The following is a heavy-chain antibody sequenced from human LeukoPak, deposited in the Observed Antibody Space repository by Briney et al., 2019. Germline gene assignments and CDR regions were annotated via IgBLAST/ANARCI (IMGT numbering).Heavy chain of an antibody. CDR2: ISAYNGNT. J-gene: IGHJ3*02. D-gene: IGHD1-26*01. V-gene: IGHV1-18*01. CDR3: ARDRGSYSVRDAFDI. CDR1: GYTFTSYG. Sequence: GASVKVSCKASGYTFTSYGISWVRQAPGQGLEWMGWISAYNGNTNYAQKLQGRVTMTTDTSTSTAYMELRSLRSDDTAVYYCARDRGSYSVRDAFDIWGQGTMVTVSS.